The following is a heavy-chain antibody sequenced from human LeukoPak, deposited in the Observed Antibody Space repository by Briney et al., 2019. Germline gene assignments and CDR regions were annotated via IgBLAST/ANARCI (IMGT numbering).Heavy chain of an antibody. Sequence: GASVKGSCKVSGKTLSDLSIHWLRQPPGKGLEWLGGSDPEDGERIYAQMFQGRVTMTEDTSIDTAYMELSSLRSEDTAVYYCVAGFTTMAVDYFDYWGQGTLVTVSP. CDR3: VAGFTTMAVDYFDY. CDR1: GKTLSDLS. CDR2: SDPEDGER. D-gene: IGHD5-18*01. J-gene: IGHJ4*02. V-gene: IGHV1-24*01.